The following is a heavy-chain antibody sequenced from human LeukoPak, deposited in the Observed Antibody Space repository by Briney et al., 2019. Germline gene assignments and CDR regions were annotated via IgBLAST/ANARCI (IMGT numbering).Heavy chain of an antibody. Sequence: PRGSLRLSCAASGFAFSTYAMGWVRQAPGKGLEWVSALSANGGTTYYADSVKGRFTISRDNSKNTLYLQMRSLRVEDTAVYYCAKDLSGSYDSWGQGTLVTVSS. V-gene: IGHV3-23*01. CDR1: GFAFSTYA. J-gene: IGHJ5*01. CDR3: AKDLSGSYDS. D-gene: IGHD1-26*01. CDR2: LSANGGTT.